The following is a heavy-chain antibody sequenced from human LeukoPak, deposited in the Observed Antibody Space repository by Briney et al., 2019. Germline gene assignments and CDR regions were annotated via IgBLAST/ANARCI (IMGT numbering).Heavy chain of an antibody. CDR3: AKGITLGGDHDVFDI. CDR2: ISTYNGDT. CDR1: GYTFTDYG. Sequence: GASVKVSCKASGYTFTDYGIIWVRQAPGQGLEWMGRISTYNGDTNYAQKFQGRVTMTTYTSTTTAYMELRSLRSDDTAVYYCAKGITLGGDHDVFDIWGQGTMVTVSS. V-gene: IGHV1-18*01. D-gene: IGHD2-21*01. J-gene: IGHJ3*02.